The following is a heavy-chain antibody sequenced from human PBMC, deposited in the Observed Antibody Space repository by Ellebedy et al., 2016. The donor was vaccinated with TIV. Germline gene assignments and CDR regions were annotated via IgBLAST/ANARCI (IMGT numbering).Heavy chain of an antibody. CDR3: AKDKFTVNMYFLGGEHLQH. Sequence: GESLKLSXAASGFSFSSYAMTWVRQAPGKGLEWVPALSGSGDSTYYADSVKGRFTISRDNSKNTLYLQMNSLRAEDTAVYYCAKDKFTVNMYFLGGEHLQHWGQGTLVIVSS. V-gene: IGHV3-23*01. J-gene: IGHJ1*01. CDR1: GFSFSSYA. D-gene: IGHD4-17*01. CDR2: LSGSGDST.